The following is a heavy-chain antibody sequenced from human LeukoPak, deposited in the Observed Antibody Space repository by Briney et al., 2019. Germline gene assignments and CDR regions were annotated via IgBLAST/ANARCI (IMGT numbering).Heavy chain of an antibody. CDR1: GFTFSSYA. D-gene: IGHD5-18*01. Sequence: PGGSLRHSCAASGFTFSSYAMSWVRQAPGKGLEWVSAISGSGGSTYYADSVKGRFTISRDNSKNTLYLQMNSLRAEDTAVYYCATFLIGAAMERGLDYWGQGTLVTVSS. CDR3: ATFLIGAAMERGLDY. V-gene: IGHV3-23*01. CDR2: ISGSGGST. J-gene: IGHJ4*02.